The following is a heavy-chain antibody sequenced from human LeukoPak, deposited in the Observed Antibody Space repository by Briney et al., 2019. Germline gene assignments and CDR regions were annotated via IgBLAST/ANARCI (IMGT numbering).Heavy chain of an antibody. J-gene: IGHJ4*02. D-gene: IGHD6-19*01. Sequence: SETLSLTCAVYGGSFSGYYWSWIRQPPGKGPEWIGEINHSGSTNYNPSLKSRVTISVDTSKNQFSLKLSSVAAADTAVYYCARHYRQWLYLFDYWGQGTLVTVSS. V-gene: IGHV4-34*01. CDR3: ARHYRQWLYLFDY. CDR2: INHSGST. CDR1: GGSFSGYY.